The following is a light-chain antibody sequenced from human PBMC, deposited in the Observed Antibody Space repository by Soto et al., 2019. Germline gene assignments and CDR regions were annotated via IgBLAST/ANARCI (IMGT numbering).Light chain of an antibody. J-gene: IGKJ2*03. CDR1: QNINNY. CDR2: SAS. CDR3: QQSYTLPFS. V-gene: IGKV1-39*01. Sequence: DVRMTQSPSSLSASVGDRVTITCRASQNINNYLNWYQQRSGRAPKILIFSASSLHSGVPSRCSGSGSGTDFTLTISGLQSEDFATYYCQQSYTLPFSFGQGTKLEIK.